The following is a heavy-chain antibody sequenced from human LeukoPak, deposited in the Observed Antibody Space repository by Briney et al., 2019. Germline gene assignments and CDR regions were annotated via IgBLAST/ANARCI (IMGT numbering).Heavy chain of an antibody. Sequence: ASVKVSCKASGYTFTSYGISWVRQAPGQGLEWMGWISAYNGNTNYAQKLQGRVTMTTDTSTSTAYMELRSLGSDDTAVYYCARDFGAYYDILTGYYQCSFDYWGQGTLVTVSS. D-gene: IGHD3-9*01. CDR3: ARDFGAYYDILTGYYQCSFDY. V-gene: IGHV1-18*04. CDR1: GYTFTSYG. J-gene: IGHJ4*02. CDR2: ISAYNGNT.